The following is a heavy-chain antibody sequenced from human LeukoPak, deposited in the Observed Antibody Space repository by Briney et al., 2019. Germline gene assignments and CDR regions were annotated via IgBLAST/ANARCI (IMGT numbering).Heavy chain of an antibody. J-gene: IGHJ3*02. CDR2: IGNAGDT. D-gene: IGHD3-16*01. CDR3: ARWGTTGFWAFDI. Sequence: PGGSLRLSCAASGFTFSKYDMHWVRQATGKGLEWVSAIGNAGDTYYPGSVKGRFTISRENAKNLLYLQMNSLRAGDTAVYYCARWGTTGFWAFDIWGQGTMVTVSS. CDR1: GFTFSKYD. V-gene: IGHV3-13*04.